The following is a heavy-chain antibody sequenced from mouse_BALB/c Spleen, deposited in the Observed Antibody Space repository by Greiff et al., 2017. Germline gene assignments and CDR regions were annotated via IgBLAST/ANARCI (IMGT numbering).Heavy chain of an antibody. Sequence: VQLQQSGPELVKPGASVKMSCKASGYTFTSYVMHWVKQKPGQGLEWIGYINPYNDGTKYNEKFKGKATLTVDKSSSTAYMQLSSLTSEDSAVYYCARNYESAWFAYWGQGTLVTVSA. CDR2: INPYNDGT. D-gene: IGHD2-4*01. J-gene: IGHJ3*01. V-gene: IGHV1-14*01. CDR3: ARNYESAWFAY. CDR1: GYTFTSYV.